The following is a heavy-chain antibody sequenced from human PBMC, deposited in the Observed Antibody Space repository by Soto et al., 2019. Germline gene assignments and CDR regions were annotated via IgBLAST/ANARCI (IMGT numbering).Heavy chain of an antibody. CDR1: GDSVSSGSYY. J-gene: IGHJ2*01. CDR3: ARWRKAATAYWYFDL. V-gene: IGHV4-61*01. D-gene: IGHD2-15*01. Sequence: QVQLEESGPGLVKPSETLSLTCSVSGDSVSSGSYYWSWIRQTPGKGLEWIGSVFHSGSTNYNPPLSSRLAISVDTSKQQFSLMLSTVTAADTAAYFCARWRKAATAYWYFDLWGRGTRVTVSS. CDR2: VFHSGST.